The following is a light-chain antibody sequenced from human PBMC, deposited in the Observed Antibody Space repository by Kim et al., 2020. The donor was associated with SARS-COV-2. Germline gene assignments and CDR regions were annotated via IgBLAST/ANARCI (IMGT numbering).Light chain of an antibody. Sequence: LSPAERAPPSCRASRCFTSNFSCYHQKPGQAPMLLFFDASARATYIPARFSGGGSETEFTLSINCLLSEDFSVYYCQLYDDWPLTFCQGTKIEIK. CDR1: RCFTSN. CDR2: DAS. V-gene: IGKV3-15*01. CDR3: QLYDDWPLT. J-gene: IGKJ1*01.